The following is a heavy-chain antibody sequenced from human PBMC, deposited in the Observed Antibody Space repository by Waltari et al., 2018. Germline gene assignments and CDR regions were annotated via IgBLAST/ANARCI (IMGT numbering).Heavy chain of an antibody. CDR3: ATDRVVRIVGDTGSVDV. CDR1: GYTFTSYA. V-gene: IGHV1-3*01. D-gene: IGHD1-26*01. J-gene: IGHJ6*04. Sequence: QAQLVQSGAEVKKPGASVKVSCKASGYTFTSYAMHWVRQAPGQRLEWMGWINAGNGNTKYSQKFQGRVTITADTSTDTAYMELSSLRSEDTAVYYCATDRVVRIVGDTGSVDVWGKGTTVTVSS. CDR2: INAGNGNT.